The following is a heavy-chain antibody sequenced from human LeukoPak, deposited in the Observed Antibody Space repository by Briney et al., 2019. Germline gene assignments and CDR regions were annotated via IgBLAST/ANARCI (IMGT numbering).Heavy chain of an antibody. CDR2: IKSDGSNT. J-gene: IGHJ4*02. CDR3: ARGGYYGSGRYYFDS. D-gene: IGHD3-3*01. V-gene: IGHV3-74*01. Sequence: PGGSLRLSCAGSGFTVSSSYMTWVRQAPGKGLVWVSRIKSDGSNTNYADSVKGRFTISRDNAKNTLHLQMNSLRAEDTAVYYCARGGYYGSGRYYFDSWGQGTLVTVSS. CDR1: GFTVSSSY.